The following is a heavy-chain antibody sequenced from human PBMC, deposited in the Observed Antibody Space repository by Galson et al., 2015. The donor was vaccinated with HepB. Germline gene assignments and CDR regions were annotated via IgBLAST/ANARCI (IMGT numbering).Heavy chain of an antibody. V-gene: IGHV3-30*03. J-gene: IGHJ6*02. Sequence: SLRLSCAASGISVSDYAMHWVRQAPGKGLEWVAAISHTGSDTSYADSVRGRFTISRDNFKNTVSLQMNSLRPDDTAVYYCATDLAVAATNYGMDDWGQGTTVTVSS. D-gene: IGHD6-19*01. CDR1: GISVSDYA. CDR2: ISHTGSDT. CDR3: ATDLAVAATNYGMDD.